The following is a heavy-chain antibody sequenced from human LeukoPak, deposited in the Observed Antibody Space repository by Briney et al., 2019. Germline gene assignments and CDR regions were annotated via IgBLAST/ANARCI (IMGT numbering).Heavy chain of an antibody. D-gene: IGHD7-27*01. V-gene: IGHV3-48*03. J-gene: IGHJ3*02. CDR3: ARDEEGPWAVAFDI. CDR2: ISSSGSTI. CDR1: GFTFSSYE. Sequence: PGGSLRLSCAASGFTFSSYEMNWVRQAPGKGLEWVSYISSSGSTIYYADSVKGRFTISRDNAKNSLYLQMNSLRAEDTAVYYCARDEEGPWAVAFDIWGQGTMVTVSS.